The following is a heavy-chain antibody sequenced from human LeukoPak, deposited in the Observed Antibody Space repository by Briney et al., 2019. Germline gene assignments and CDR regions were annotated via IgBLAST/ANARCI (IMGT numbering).Heavy chain of an antibody. CDR1: GGSFSGYY. Sequence: PSETLSLTCAVYGGSFSGYYWSWIRQPPGKGLEWIGEINHSGSTNYNPSLKSRVTISVDTSKNQFSLKLSSVTAADTAVYYCARGGRYYYDSSGYPWHVGAFDIWGQGTMVTVSS. V-gene: IGHV4-34*01. CDR2: INHSGST. CDR3: ARGGRYYYDSSGYPWHVGAFDI. J-gene: IGHJ3*02. D-gene: IGHD3-22*01.